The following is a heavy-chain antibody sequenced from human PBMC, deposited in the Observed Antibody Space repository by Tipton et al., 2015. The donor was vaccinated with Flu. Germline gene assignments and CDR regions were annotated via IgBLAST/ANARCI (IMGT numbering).Heavy chain of an antibody. CDR1: GDSMRRDYF. CDR2: IHYSGSP. CDR3: ARGSGYANTYFDS. D-gene: IGHD5-12*01. J-gene: IGHJ4*02. V-gene: IGHV4-38-2*02. Sequence: LRLSCTVSGDSMRRDYFWGWIRQAPGKGLEWIGNIHYSGSPHYNPSLKSRVTISVDTSKNQFSLKLNSVSAADTAVYYCARGSGYANTYFDSWGQATLVTVSS.